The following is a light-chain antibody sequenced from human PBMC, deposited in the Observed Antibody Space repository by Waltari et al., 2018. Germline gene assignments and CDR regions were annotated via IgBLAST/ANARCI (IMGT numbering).Light chain of an antibody. J-gene: IGLJ2*01. CDR3: SSYISSSTLEL. CDR1: SSDVGAYNY. V-gene: IGLV2-14*03. CDR2: DVS. Sequence: QSALTQPASVSGSPGQSITISCTGTSSDVGAYNYVSWYQQHPGKAPKLMIYDVSIRPAGVSNRFSGSKSGTTASLTISGLQAEDEADYYCSSYISSSTLELFGGGTSLTVL.